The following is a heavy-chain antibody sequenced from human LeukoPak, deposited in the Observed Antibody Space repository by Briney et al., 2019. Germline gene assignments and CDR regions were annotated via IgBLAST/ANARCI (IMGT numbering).Heavy chain of an antibody. Sequence: GGSLRLSCAASGFTFTNYVLSWVRQAPGKGLEWVSGINGIGAATYYADSVKGRFTISRGNAKNTLYLQMNSLRAEDTAVYYCAKDRPNGMDVWGQGTTVTVSS. V-gene: IGHV3-23*01. J-gene: IGHJ6*02. CDR3: AKDRPNGMDV. CDR2: INGIGAAT. CDR1: GFTFTNYV.